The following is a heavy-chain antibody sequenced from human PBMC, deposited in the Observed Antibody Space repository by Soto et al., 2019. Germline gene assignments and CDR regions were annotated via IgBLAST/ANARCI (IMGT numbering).Heavy chain of an antibody. D-gene: IGHD4-17*01. Sequence: GGSLRLSCAASGSTVSSNYMSWVRQAPGKGLEWVSVIYSGGTTYYADSVKGRFTISRDNSKNTLYLQMNSLRAEDTAVYYCARVATVYYYYYGMDVWGQGTTVTVSS. CDR2: IYSGGTT. J-gene: IGHJ6*02. CDR3: ARVATVYYYYYGMDV. V-gene: IGHV3-53*01. CDR1: GSTVSSNY.